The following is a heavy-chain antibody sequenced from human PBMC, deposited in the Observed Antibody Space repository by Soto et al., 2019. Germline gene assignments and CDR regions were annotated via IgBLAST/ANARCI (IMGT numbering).Heavy chain of an antibody. D-gene: IGHD6-6*01. CDR2: ISYDGSNK. CDR1: GFTFSNYA. Sequence: QVQLVESGGGVVQPGRSLRVSCAASGFTFSNYAMHWVRQAPGTGLERVAVISYDGSNKNNADSVKGRFTISRDNSKHTLYLQMDSLRAEDTAVDYCAKVPRRPYYSDYWGQGALVTVSS. V-gene: IGHV3-30*18. CDR3: AKVPRRPYYSDY. J-gene: IGHJ4*02.